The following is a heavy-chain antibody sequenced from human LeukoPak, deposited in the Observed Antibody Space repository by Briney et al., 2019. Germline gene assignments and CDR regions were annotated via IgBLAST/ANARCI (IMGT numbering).Heavy chain of an antibody. CDR2: IHHSGST. J-gene: IGHJ6*03. V-gene: IGHV4-38-2*02. D-gene: IGHD2-21*02. Sequence: SETLSLTCTVSGYSISSGYYWGWIRQTPGKGLEWIGSIHHSGSTDYSPSLKSRVTISVDTSKNQFSLKLSSVTAADTAVYYCTTILAYCGGDCYIYYYYYYMDVWGKGTTVTVSS. CDR1: GYSISSGYY. CDR3: TTILAYCGGDCYIYYYYYYMDV.